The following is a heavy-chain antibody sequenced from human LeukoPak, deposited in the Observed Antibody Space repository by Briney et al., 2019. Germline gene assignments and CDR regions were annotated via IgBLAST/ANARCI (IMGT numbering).Heavy chain of an antibody. CDR2: IIPIFGTA. V-gene: IGHV1-69*13. CDR3: ARGYCSGGSCYADAFDI. CDR1: GGTFSSYA. D-gene: IGHD2-15*01. Sequence: SVKVSCKASGGTFSSYAISWVRQAPGHGLEWMGGIIPIFGTANYAQKFQGRVTITADEYTSTAYMELSSLRSEDTAVYYCARGYCSGGSCYADAFDIWGQGTMVTVSS. J-gene: IGHJ3*02.